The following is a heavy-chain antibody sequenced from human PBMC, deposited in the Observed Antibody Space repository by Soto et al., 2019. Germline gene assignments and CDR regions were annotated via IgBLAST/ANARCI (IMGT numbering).Heavy chain of an antibody. V-gene: IGHV4-34*01. D-gene: IGHD1-1*01. Sequence: QVQLQQWGAGLLKPSETLSLTCAVYGGSVSVPNYYWSWIRQPPGKGLEWIGEMSHSGGSHFNPYLKSRVPISVDTSTNQFSLKMSSVTAADTALYYCARVQRGTATTVVDAFDIWGPGTMVIVSS. CDR1: GGSVSVPNYY. CDR2: MSHSGGS. CDR3: ARVQRGTATTVVDAFDI. J-gene: IGHJ3*02.